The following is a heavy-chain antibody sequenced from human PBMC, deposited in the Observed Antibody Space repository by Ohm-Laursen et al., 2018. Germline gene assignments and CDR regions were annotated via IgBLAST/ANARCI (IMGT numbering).Heavy chain of an antibody. J-gene: IGHJ4*02. V-gene: IGHV2-5*08. CDR1: GDSVRSGNY. Sequence: TLSLTCTVSGDSVRSGNYQWSWIRQPPGKALEWLALIYWNDDKRYSPSLKSRLTITKDTSKNQVVLTMTNMDPVDTATYYCARTKHGDYHDFWGQGTLVTVSS. CDR3: ARTKHGDYHDF. CDR2: IYWNDDK. D-gene: IGHD4-17*01.